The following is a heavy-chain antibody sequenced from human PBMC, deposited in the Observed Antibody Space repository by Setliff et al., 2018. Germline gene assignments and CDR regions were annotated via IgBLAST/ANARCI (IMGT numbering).Heavy chain of an antibody. CDR2: IYIGGSA. J-gene: IGHJ6*03. CDR1: GGSTSSYY. Sequence: SETLSLTCTVSGGSTSSYYWSWIRQPAGKGLEWIGHIYIGGSANYNPALKSRVTMSIDTSKNQFSLKLNSVTAADMAVYYCAREQWLDPPGYYYMDVWAKGTTGTVS. V-gene: IGHV4-4*07. D-gene: IGHD6-19*01. CDR3: AREQWLDPPGYYYMDV.